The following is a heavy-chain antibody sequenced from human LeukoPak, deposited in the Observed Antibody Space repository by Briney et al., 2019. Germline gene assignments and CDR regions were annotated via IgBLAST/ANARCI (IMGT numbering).Heavy chain of an antibody. CDR3: ARDLVSGSYSQFDAFDI. D-gene: IGHD1-26*01. Sequence: ASVKVSCKASGYTFTSYYMHWVRQAPGQGLEWMGIINPSGGSTSYAQKFQGRVTMTRDMSTSTVYMELSSLRSEDTAVYYCARDLVSGSYSQFDAFDIWGQGTMVTVSS. J-gene: IGHJ3*02. CDR2: INPSGGST. CDR1: GYTFTSYY. V-gene: IGHV1-46*01.